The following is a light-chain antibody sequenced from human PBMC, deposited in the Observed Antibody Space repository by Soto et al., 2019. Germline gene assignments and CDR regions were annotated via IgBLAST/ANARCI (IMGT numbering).Light chain of an antibody. Sequence: ELVLTQSPVTLSLSPGERTTLSCRASQIVSSSYLAWYQQKPCQAPRLLIYGASSRATGIPDRFSGGGSGTDFTLTISRLEPEDCAVYYCQQYCSSPDTFGQGTKVEIK. CDR2: GAS. CDR1: QIVSSSY. CDR3: QQYCSSPDT. V-gene: IGKV3-20*01. J-gene: IGKJ1*01.